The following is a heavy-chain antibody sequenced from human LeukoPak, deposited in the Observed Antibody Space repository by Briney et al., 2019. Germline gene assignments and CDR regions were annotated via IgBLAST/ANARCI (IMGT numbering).Heavy chain of an antibody. J-gene: IGHJ6*02. CDR2: ISNISTYI. D-gene: IGHD5-12*01. CDR1: GFTFSGYT. CDR3: ARGLIGYSGYDSDYYYGMDV. V-gene: IGHV3-21*01. Sequence: GGSLRLSCAASGFTFSGYTMTWVRQAPGKGLEWVSSISNISTYIYYADSVKGRFTISRDNVQNSLYLQMNSLRAEDTAVYYCARGLIGYSGYDSDYYYGMDVWGQGTTVTVSS.